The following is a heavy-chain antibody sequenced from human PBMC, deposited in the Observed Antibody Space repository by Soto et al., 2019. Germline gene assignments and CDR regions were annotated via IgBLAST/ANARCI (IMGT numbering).Heavy chain of an antibody. CDR2: IYDSGST. Sequence: QVQLQESGPGLVKPSGTLSLTCAVSSGSIISSGIWWSWVRQPPGKGLEWIGEIYDSGSTTYNPSLKGRVTMSVDKSKNQFSLRLTSVTATDTAVYYCARGRAFDIWGQGTMVTVSS. CDR1: SGSIISSGIW. V-gene: IGHV4-4*02. J-gene: IGHJ3*02. CDR3: ARGRAFDI.